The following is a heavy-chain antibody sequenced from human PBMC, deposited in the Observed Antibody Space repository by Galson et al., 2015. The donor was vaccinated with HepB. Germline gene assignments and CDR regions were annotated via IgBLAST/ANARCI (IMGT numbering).Heavy chain of an antibody. CDR1: GYTFTSYG. Sequence: KVSCKASGYTFTSYGISWVRQAPGQGLEWMGWISAYNGNTNYAQKLQGRVTMTTDTSTSTAYMELRSLRSDDTAVYYCARVVHYDSSPGYWFDPWGQGTLVTVSS. V-gene: IGHV1-18*04. CDR3: ARVVHYDSSPGYWFDP. CDR2: ISAYNGNT. J-gene: IGHJ5*02. D-gene: IGHD3-22*01.